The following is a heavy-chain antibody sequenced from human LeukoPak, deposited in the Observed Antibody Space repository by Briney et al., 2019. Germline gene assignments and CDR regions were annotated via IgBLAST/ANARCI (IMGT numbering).Heavy chain of an antibody. Sequence: GGSLRLSCAASGFTFSSYAVSWVRQAPGKGLEWVSAISGSGGSTYYADSVKGRFTISRDNSKNTLYLQMNSLRAEDTAVYYCAKDYCSGGSCYSHFDYWGQGTLVTVSS. CDR3: AKDYCSGGSCYSHFDY. CDR2: ISGSGGST. CDR1: GFTFSSYA. D-gene: IGHD2-15*01. V-gene: IGHV3-23*01. J-gene: IGHJ4*02.